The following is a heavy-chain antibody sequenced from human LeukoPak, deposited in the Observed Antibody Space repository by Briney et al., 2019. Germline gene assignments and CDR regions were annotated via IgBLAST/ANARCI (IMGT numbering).Heavy chain of an antibody. CDR2: INPNSGGT. CDR3: ARAVRGVRGYNWFDP. D-gene: IGHD3-10*01. CDR1: GYTFTGYY. Sequence: GASVKVSCKASGYTFTGYYMHWVRQAPGQGLEWMGWINPNSGGTNYAQKFQGRVIMTRDTSISTAYMELSRLRSDDTAVYYCARAVRGVRGYNWFDPWGQGTLVTVSS. V-gene: IGHV1-2*02. J-gene: IGHJ5*02.